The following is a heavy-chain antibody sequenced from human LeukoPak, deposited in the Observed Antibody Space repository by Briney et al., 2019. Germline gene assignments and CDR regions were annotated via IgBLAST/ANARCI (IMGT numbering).Heavy chain of an antibody. Sequence: SETLSLTCTVSGGSISSYYWSWIRQPPGKGLEWIGYIYYSGSTNYNPSLKSQVTISVDTSKNQFSLKLSSVTAADTAVYYCARGDSSGWYPFDYWGQGTLVTVSS. CDR3: ARGDSSGWYPFDY. CDR2: IYYSGST. V-gene: IGHV4-59*01. CDR1: GGSISSYY. D-gene: IGHD6-19*01. J-gene: IGHJ4*02.